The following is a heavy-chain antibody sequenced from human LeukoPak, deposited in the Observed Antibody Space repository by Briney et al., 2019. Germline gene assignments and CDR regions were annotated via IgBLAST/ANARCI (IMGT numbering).Heavy chain of an antibody. V-gene: IGHV3-23*01. CDR1: GFTFSSYP. D-gene: IGHD6-13*01. Sequence: GGSLRLSCAASGFTFSSYPMSWVRQAPGKGLEWVSAISGRGDSTYYADSMKGRFTISRDNSKNTLYLQMNSLRAEDTVVYFCACIAAAGTYFDYWGQGTLVTVSS. CDR3: ACIAAAGTYFDY. J-gene: IGHJ4*02. CDR2: ISGRGDST.